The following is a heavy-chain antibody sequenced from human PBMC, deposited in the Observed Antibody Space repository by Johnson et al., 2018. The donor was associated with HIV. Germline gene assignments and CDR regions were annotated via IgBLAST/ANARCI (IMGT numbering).Heavy chain of an antibody. CDR2: ISYDGSNK. CDR3: TTGTTVPTWD. J-gene: IGHJ3*01. Sequence: QVQLVESGGGVVQPGRSLRLSCAASGFTFSSYAMHWVRQAPGKGLEWVAVISYDGSNKQYVDSVKGRSTISRDTSKNTLYLQMNSLKTEDTAVYYCTTGTTVPTWDWGQGTMVTVSS. CDR1: GFTFSSYA. V-gene: IGHV3-30*04. D-gene: IGHD4-17*01.